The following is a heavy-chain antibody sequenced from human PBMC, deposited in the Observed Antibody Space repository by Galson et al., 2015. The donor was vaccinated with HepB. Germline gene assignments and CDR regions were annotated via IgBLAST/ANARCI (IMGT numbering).Heavy chain of an antibody. CDR3: ARDLVVVVPAAAIGGLGWSDP. J-gene: IGHJ5*02. CDR2: ISAYNGNT. Sequence: SVKVSCKASGYTFTSYGISWVRQAPGQGLEWMGWISAYNGNTNYAQKLQGRVTMTTDTSTSTAYMELRSLRSDDTAVYYCARDLVVVVPAAAIGGLGWSDPWGQGALVTVSS. CDR1: GYTFTSYG. V-gene: IGHV1-18*01. D-gene: IGHD2-2*01.